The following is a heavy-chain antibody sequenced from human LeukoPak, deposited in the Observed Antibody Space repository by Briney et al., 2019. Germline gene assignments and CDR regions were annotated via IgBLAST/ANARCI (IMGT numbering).Heavy chain of an antibody. CDR1: GFTFSSYW. V-gene: IGHV3-74*01. Sequence: GGSLRLSCAASGFTFSSYWMHWVRQAPGKGLVWVSRINSDGSSTSYADSVKGRFTISRDHAKNTLYLQMNSLRAEDTAVYYCAPGGYCSGGSCYKEYFQHWGQGTLVTVSS. J-gene: IGHJ1*01. D-gene: IGHD2-15*01. CDR2: INSDGSST. CDR3: APGGYCSGGSCYKEYFQH.